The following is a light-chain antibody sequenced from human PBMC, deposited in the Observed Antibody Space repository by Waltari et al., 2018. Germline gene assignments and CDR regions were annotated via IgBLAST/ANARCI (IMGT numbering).Light chain of an antibody. CDR1: SSDVGGYNY. J-gene: IGLJ2*01. CDR2: GVS. CDR3: SSYAGSNNVV. Sequence: QSALTQPPSASGSPGQSVTISCTGTSSDVGGYNYVSWYQQHPGQAPRLMIYGVSKRPSGVPDRFSGSKSGNPASLTVSGLQAEDEADYYCSSYAGSNNVVFGGGTKLTVL. V-gene: IGLV2-8*01.